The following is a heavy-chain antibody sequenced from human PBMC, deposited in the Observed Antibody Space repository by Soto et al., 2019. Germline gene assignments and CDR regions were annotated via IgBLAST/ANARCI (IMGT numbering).Heavy chain of an antibody. V-gene: IGHV4-59*01. D-gene: IGHD1-1*01. CDR3: AREGTYKNYYYYGMDV. Sequence: SETLSLTCTVSSGSISSYYWNWIRQPPGKGLEWIGYISYSGSTNYNPSLKSRVTISVDTSKNQFSLKLSSVTAADTAVYYCAREGTYKNYYYYGMDVWGQGTTVTVSS. J-gene: IGHJ6*02. CDR1: SGSISSYY. CDR2: ISYSGST.